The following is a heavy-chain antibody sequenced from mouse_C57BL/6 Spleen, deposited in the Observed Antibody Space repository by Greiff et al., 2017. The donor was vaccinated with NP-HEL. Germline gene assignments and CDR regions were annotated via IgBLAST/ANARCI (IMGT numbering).Heavy chain of an antibody. J-gene: IGHJ2*01. CDR1: GYTFTSYW. CDR3: ARSGKLLLGY. V-gene: IGHV1-61*01. D-gene: IGHD1-1*01. CDR2: IYPSDSET. Sequence: VQLQQPGAELVRPGSSVKLSCKASGYTFTSYWMDWVKQRPGQGLEWIGNIYPSDSETHYNQKFKDKATLTVDKSSSTAYMQLSSLTSEDSAVYYCARSGKLLLGYWGQGTTLTVSS.